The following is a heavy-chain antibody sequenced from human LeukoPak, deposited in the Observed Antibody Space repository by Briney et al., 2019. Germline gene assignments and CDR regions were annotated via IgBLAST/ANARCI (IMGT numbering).Heavy chain of an antibody. J-gene: IGHJ3*02. CDR1: GFTFDDYG. CDR3: AKDRGITFGGDAFDI. CDR2: IRYDGSNK. D-gene: IGHD3-16*01. Sequence: GGSLRLSCAASGFTFDDYGMSWVRQAPGKGLEWVAFIRYDGSNKYYADSVKGRFTISRDNSKNTLYLQMNSLRAEDTAVYYCAKDRGITFGGDAFDIWGQGTMVTVSS. V-gene: IGHV3-30*02.